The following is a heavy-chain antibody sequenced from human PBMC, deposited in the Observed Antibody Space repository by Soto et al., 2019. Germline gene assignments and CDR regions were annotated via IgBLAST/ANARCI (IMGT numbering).Heavy chain of an antibody. CDR3: AKDRKAYEL. CDR1: GVTLSSDA. J-gene: IGHJ4*02. D-gene: IGHD3-16*01. CDR2: ISGSGGTT. V-gene: IGHV3-23*01. Sequence: ALRLSCSAPGVTLSSDAWSWIRQAPGKGLEWISCISGSGGTTYYADSVRGRFTISRDNSKNTVSLQMNSLRAEDTAVYYCAKDRKAYELWGEGTLVTVSS.